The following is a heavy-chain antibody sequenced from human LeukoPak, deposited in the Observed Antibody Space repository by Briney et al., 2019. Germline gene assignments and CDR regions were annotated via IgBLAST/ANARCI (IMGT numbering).Heavy chain of an antibody. CDR1: GGSFSGYY. V-gene: IGHV4-34*01. J-gene: IGHJ5*02. D-gene: IGHD3-22*01. CDR3: AREARYYYDSSGSAGWFDP. Sequence: SETLSLTCAVYGGSFSGYYWSWIRQPPGKGREWIGEINHSGSTNYNPSLKSRVTISVDTSKNQFSLKLSSVTAADTAVYYCAREARYYYDSSGSAGWFDPWGQGTLVTVSS. CDR2: INHSGST.